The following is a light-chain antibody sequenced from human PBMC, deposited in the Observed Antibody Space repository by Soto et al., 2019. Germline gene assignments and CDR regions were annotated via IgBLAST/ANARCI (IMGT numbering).Light chain of an antibody. J-gene: IGKJ3*01. CDR1: HNINNW. Sequence: THMTQSPSILSASIGDRVTITCRASHNINNWLAWYQLKPGRAPKLLIYDASTLVSGVPSRFGGYRSGTEFTLIITSLQPDDFVTYDCQQYNSCFGPGTKVDLK. V-gene: IGKV1-5*01. CDR3: QQYNSC. CDR2: DAS.